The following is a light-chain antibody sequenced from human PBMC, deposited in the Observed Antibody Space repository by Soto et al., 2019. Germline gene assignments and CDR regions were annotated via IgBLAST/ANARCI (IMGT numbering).Light chain of an antibody. V-gene: IGLV2-14*01. CDR2: EVS. Sequence: QSALTQPASVSGSPGQSITISCTGTSSDVGGYNYVSWYQQFPGKAPKLMIYEVSNRPSGVSNRFSGSKSANTASLTISGLQGDDEADYYCTSFTFSSSLVFGTGTKVTVL. CDR3: TSFTFSSSLV. J-gene: IGLJ1*01. CDR1: SSDVGGYNY.